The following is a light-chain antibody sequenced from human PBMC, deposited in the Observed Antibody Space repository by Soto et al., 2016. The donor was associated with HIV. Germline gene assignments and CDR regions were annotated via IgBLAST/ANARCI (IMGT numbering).Light chain of an antibody. CDR1: QSINSW. Sequence: DIQMTQSPSTLSASVGDRVTITCRASQSINSWLAWYQQKAGKAPKLLIYKASSLESGVPSRFSGSGSGTEFTLTISSLQPDDFATYYCLQDYNYPRTFGQGTKVEIK. J-gene: IGKJ1*01. CDR2: KAS. V-gene: IGKV1-5*03. CDR3: LQDYNYPRT.